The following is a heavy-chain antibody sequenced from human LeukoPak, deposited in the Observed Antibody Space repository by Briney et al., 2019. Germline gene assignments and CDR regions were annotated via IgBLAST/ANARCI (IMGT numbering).Heavy chain of an antibody. Sequence: GGSLRLSCAASGFTFNDYTMHWVRQGPGKGLEWVSLINWDGSKTYYADSVKGRFTISRNNRKNSLYLQMNSLRTEDTASYYCLTNYYGMGVWGQGTTVTVSS. D-gene: IGHD2-2*01. V-gene: IGHV3-43*01. J-gene: IGHJ6*02. CDR1: GFTFNDYT. CDR3: LTNYYGMGV. CDR2: INWDGSKT.